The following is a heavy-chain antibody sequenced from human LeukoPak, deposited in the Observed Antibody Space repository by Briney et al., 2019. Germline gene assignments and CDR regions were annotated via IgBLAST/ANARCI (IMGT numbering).Heavy chain of an antibody. D-gene: IGHD6-25*01. CDR2: IYPGDSDT. CDR3: ARRLTSGQYSDY. CDR1: GYSFSTYW. J-gene: IGHJ4*02. V-gene: IGHV5-51*01. Sequence: GESLKISCKGSGYSFSTYWIGWVRQVPGKGLEWLGIIYPGDSDTTYSPSFQGRVTISADKSLTTAYLHWSSLKASDTAIYYCARRLTSGQYSDYWGQGTLVTVSS.